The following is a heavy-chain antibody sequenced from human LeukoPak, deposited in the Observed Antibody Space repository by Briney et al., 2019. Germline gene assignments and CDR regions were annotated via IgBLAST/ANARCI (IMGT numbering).Heavy chain of an antibody. CDR3: AKSSGPGGYYYYGMDV. CDR1: EFSFSTYA. D-gene: IGHD3-22*01. V-gene: IGHV3-23*01. Sequence: GGSLRLSCVVSEFSFSTYAVSWVRQAPGKGLERVSAISADGGITYYADSVRGRFTISRDNSKNTLYLQMNSLRAEDTAVYYCAKSSGPGGYYYYGMDVWGQGTTVTVSS. CDR2: ISADGGIT. J-gene: IGHJ6*02.